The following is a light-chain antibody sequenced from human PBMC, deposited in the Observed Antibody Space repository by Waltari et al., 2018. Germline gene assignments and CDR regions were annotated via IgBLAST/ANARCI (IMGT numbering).Light chain of an antibody. J-gene: IGLJ3*02. Sequence: QTVVTQEPSLSVSPGGTVTLTCALSSGSVSSTSYPTWYQQTPGQPPRTLVYKGISRAAGVPHRFSGSILGNTAALTITGARADDESDYYCSMYMGSGVWVFGGGTKLTVL. CDR2: KGI. CDR1: SGSVSSTSY. V-gene: IGLV8-61*01. CDR3: SMYMGSGVWV.